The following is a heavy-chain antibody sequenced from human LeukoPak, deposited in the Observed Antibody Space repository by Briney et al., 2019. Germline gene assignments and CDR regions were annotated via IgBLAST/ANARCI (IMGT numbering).Heavy chain of an antibody. D-gene: IGHD4/OR15-4a*01. J-gene: IGHJ6*02. V-gene: IGHV3-30*18. Sequence: GRSLRLSCAASGXTFSSYDIHWVRQAPGKGLEGVAVISSDSGNTYFAHSVKGRFTISTDNSRNPLYLQMNSLRPEDTAVYYWAKCCPMHVWGQGTTVTVSS. CDR1: GXTFSSYD. CDR3: AKCCPMHV. CDR2: ISSDSGNT.